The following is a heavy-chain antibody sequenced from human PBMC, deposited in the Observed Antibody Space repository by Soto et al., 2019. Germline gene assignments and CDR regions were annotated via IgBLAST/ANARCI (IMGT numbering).Heavy chain of an antibody. CDR1: GFTFSSYG. J-gene: IGHJ6*02. Sequence: PGGSLRLSCAASGFTFSSYGMHWFRQAPGKGLEWVAVIWYDGSNKYYADSVKGRFTISRDNSKNTLYLQMNSLRAEDTAVYYCARDPEIAARPGYYYYYGMDVWGQGTTVTVSS. D-gene: IGHD6-6*01. CDR2: IWYDGSNK. CDR3: ARDPEIAARPGYYYYYGMDV. V-gene: IGHV3-33*01.